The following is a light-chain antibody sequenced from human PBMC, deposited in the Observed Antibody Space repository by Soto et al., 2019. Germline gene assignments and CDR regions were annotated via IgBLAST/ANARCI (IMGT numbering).Light chain of an antibody. J-gene: IGKJ1*01. CDR1: QSISVW. CDR2: IRS. CDR3: QQYNSYPWT. V-gene: IGKV1-5*03. Sequence: DIQMTQSPSTLAASVGDTVTITCRASQSISVWLAWYQQKPGKAPDLLIYIRSSLRSGVPSRFSGSGSGTEVTLTISSLQPDDFATYYCQQYNSYPWTFGQGTKVDIK.